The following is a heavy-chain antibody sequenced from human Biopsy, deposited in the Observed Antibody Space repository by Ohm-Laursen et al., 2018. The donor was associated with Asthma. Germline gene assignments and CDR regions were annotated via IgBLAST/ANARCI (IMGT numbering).Heavy chain of an antibody. Sequence: SETLSLTWTVSGGSITSSSYYWGWIRQPPGKGMEWIGSMYHSGSSYYHPSLKSRATISVDTSKNQLSLKMSSVTAADTAVYFCVRHQYSSSWSTFDYWGQGALVTVSS. CDR1: GGSITSSSYY. CDR3: VRHQYSSSWSTFDY. V-gene: IGHV4-39*01. J-gene: IGHJ4*02. CDR2: MYHSGSS. D-gene: IGHD3-22*01.